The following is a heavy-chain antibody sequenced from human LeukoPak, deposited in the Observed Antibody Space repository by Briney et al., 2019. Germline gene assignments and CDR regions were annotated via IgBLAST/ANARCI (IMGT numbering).Heavy chain of an antibody. J-gene: IGHJ3*02. CDR1: GGSISSGGYS. CDR2: IYHSGST. D-gene: IGHD3-22*01. CDR3: ARGRNYYDSSGYYPDAFDI. Sequence: SQTLSLTCAVSGGSISSGGYSWSWIRQPPGKGLEWTGYIYHSGSTYYNPSLKSRVTISVDRSKNQFSLKLSSVTAADTAVYYCARGRNYYDSSGYYPDAFDIWGQGTMVTVSS. V-gene: IGHV4-30-2*01.